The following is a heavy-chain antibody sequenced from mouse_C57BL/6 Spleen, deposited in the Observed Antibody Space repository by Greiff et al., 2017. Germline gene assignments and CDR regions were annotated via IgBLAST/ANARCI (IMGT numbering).Heavy chain of an antibody. D-gene: IGHD2-4*01. CDR2: INPSTGGT. CDR1: GYSFTGYY. CDR3: ARRKPYDWDVDY. J-gene: IGHJ2*01. Sequence: VQLQQSGPELVKPGASVKISCKASGYSFTGYYMNWVKQSPEKSLEWIGEINPSTGGTTYNQKFKAKATLTVDKSSSTAYMQLKSLTSEDSAVYYCARRKPYDWDVDYWGQGTTLTVSS. V-gene: IGHV1-42*01.